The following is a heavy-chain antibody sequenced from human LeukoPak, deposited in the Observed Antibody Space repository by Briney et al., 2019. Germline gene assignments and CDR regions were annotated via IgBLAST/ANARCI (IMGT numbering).Heavy chain of an antibody. CDR3: AREDVGALD. CDR2: ISSSGSTI. CDR1: GFTFSSYE. V-gene: IGHV3-48*03. J-gene: IGHJ4*02. D-gene: IGHD1-26*01. Sequence: GGSLRPSCAASGFTFSSYEMNWVRQAPGKGLEWVSYISSSGSTIYYADSVKGRFTISRDNARNSLYLQMNSLRAEDTAVYYCAREDVGALDWGQGTLVTVSS.